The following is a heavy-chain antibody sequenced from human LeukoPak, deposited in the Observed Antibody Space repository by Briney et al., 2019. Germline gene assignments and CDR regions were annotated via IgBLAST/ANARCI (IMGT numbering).Heavy chain of an antibody. CDR1: GFTFSSYG. D-gene: IGHD5-24*01. Sequence: GGSLRLSCAASGFTFSSYGMSWVRQAPGKGLEWVSVISGSGGSTCYADSVKGRFTISRDNAKNSLYLQMNSLRAEDTAVYYCARDPIEMATVDYWGQGTLVTVSS. V-gene: IGHV3-23*01. CDR3: ARDPIEMATVDY. J-gene: IGHJ4*02. CDR2: ISGSGGST.